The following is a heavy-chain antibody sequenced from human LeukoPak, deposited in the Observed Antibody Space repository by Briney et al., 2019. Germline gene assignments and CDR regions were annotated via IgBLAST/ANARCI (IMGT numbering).Heavy chain of an antibody. J-gene: IGHJ5*02. V-gene: IGHV4-4*07. CDR3: AGNLLTYYYGSGGFDP. CDR2: IYTSGST. Sequence: SETLSLTCTVSGGSISSYYWSWIRQPAGKALEWIGRIYTSGSTNYNPSLKSRVTMSVDTSKNQFSLKLSSVTAADTAVYYCAGNLLTYYYGSGGFDPWGQGTLVTVSS. CDR1: GGSISSYY. D-gene: IGHD3-10*01.